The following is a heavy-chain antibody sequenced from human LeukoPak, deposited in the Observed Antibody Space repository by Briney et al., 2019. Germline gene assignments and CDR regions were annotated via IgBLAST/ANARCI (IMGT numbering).Heavy chain of an antibody. V-gene: IGHV4-38-2*01. D-gene: IGHD2-21*01. Sequence: SEXXSLTFAVPGYSISSGYYWGWIRQPPGKGLEWIGSIYHSGSTYYNTYLKSRGTISVDKYKKQFSLKLSSVTAADTAVYYCARTRIVVVIAALDAFDIWGQGTMVTVSS. J-gene: IGHJ3*02. CDR2: IYHSGST. CDR1: GYSISSGYY. CDR3: ARTRIVVVIAALDAFDI.